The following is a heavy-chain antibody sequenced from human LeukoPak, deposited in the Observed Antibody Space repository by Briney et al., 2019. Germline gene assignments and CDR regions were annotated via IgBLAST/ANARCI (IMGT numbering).Heavy chain of an antibody. J-gene: IGHJ4*02. D-gene: IGHD5-24*01. Sequence: GGSLRLSCAASGFTFRDYSMNGVRQAPGKGLEWISYIGIDSGNTNYADSVKGRFTISGDKAKNSLYLQMNSLRVEDTAVYYCARDYKYAFDNWGQGTLVTVSS. CDR3: ARDYKYAFDN. CDR2: IGIDSGNT. CDR1: GFTFRDYS. V-gene: IGHV3-48*01.